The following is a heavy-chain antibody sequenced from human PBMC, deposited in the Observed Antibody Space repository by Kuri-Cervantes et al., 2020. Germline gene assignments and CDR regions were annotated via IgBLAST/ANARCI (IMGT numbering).Heavy chain of an antibody. CDR3: AKRVGSGYYFWVLDY. J-gene: IGHJ4*02. D-gene: IGHD3-22*01. V-gene: IGHV3-30*02. Sequence: GGSLRLSCAASGFTFSSYGMHWVRQAPGKGLEWVAVIWYDGSNKYYVDSVKGRFTISRDNSKNTLYLQMNSLRAEDTAVYYCAKRVGSGYYFWVLDYWGQGTLVTVSS. CDR1: GFTFSSYG. CDR2: IWYDGSNK.